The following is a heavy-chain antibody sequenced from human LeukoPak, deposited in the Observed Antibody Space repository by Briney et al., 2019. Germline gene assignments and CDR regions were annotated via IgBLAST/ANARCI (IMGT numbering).Heavy chain of an antibody. V-gene: IGHV7-4-1*02. CDR1: GYTFTTYA. CDR3: ARFLYGSGNPLGFVRFDP. D-gene: IGHD3-10*01. Sequence: ASVKVSCKASGYTFTTYAMNWVRQAPGQGLEWMGWINTNTGNPTYAQGFTGRFVFSLDTSVSTAYLQISSLKAEDTAVYYCARFLYGSGNPLGFVRFDPWGQGTLVTVSS. J-gene: IGHJ5*02. CDR2: INTNTGNP.